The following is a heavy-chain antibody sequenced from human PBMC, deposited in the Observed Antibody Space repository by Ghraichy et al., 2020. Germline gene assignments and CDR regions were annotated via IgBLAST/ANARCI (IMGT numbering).Heavy chain of an antibody. CDR3: AAELDFWSGGQAYQFDY. V-gene: IGHV6-1*01. J-gene: IGHJ4*02. D-gene: IGHD3-3*01. CDR1: GDSVSSNSAA. CDR2: TYYRSKWYN. Sequence: SQTLSLTCAISGDSVSSNSAAWNCIRQSPSRGLEWLGRTYYRSKWYNDYAVSVKSRITINPDTSKNQFSLQLNSVTPEDTAVYYCAAELDFWSGGQAYQFDYWGQGTLVTVSS.